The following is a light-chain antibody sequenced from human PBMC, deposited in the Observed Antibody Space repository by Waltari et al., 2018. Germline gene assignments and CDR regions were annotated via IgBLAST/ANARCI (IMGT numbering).Light chain of an antibody. V-gene: IGLV2-18*02. J-gene: IGLJ2*01. Sequence: QSALTQPPSVSGSPGQSVTLSCTGTSRDVGTYNRVSWYQQPPGTAPRLLIYEAIHRPSGVPDRFSGSKSGDTASLTISELQPEDEADYYCSSYTTSGTLIFGGGTTLTVL. CDR2: EAI. CDR1: SRDVGTYNR. CDR3: SSYTTSGTLI.